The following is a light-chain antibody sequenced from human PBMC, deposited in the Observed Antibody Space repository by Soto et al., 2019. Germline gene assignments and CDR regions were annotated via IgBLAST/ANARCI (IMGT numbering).Light chain of an antibody. CDR3: AAWDDILNGHWV. CDR2: EVS. J-gene: IGLJ3*02. CDR1: SSDVGDYNY. Sequence: QSALTQPPSASGTPGQSVTIPCTGTSSDVGDYNYVSWYQQHPGKAPKLMIYEVSRRPSGVPDRFSGSKSGNTASLTVSGLQAEDEADYFCAAWDDILNGHWVFGGGTKLTVL. V-gene: IGLV2-8*01.